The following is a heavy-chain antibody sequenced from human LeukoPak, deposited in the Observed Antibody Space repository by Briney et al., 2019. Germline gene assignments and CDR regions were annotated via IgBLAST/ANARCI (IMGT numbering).Heavy chain of an antibody. CDR1: GFTFSTYS. D-gene: IGHD2-15*01. V-gene: IGHV3-66*02. CDR2: IYSGGST. J-gene: IGHJ4*02. CDR3: ARDPGGLIVAGDFDY. Sequence: GGSLRLSCAASGFTFSTYSMNWVRQAPGKGLEWVSVIYSGGSTYYADSVKGRFTISRDNSKNTLYLQMNSLRAEDTAVYYCARDPGGLIVAGDFDYWGQGTLVTVSS.